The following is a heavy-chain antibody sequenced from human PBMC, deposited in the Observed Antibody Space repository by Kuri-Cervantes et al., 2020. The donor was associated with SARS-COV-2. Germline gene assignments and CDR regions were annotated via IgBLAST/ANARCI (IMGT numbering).Heavy chain of an antibody. CDR2: IIPIFGTA. CDR1: GGTFSSYA. J-gene: IGHJ2*01. Sequence: SVKVSCKASGGTFSSYAISWVRQAPGQGLEWMGRIIPIFGTANYAQKFQGRVTITADESTSTAYMELSSLRSEDTAVYYCARVRDDFWSGHLFDLWGRGTLVTVSS. CDR3: ARVRDDFWSGHLFDL. D-gene: IGHD3-3*01. V-gene: IGHV1-69*13.